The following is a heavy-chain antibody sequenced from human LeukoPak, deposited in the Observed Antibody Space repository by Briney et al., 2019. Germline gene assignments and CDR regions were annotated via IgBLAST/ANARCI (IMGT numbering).Heavy chain of an antibody. J-gene: IGHJ4*02. CDR3: AKDRKNTMIVVGFDY. CDR2: ISGGGST. V-gene: IGHV3-23*01. CDR1: GFTLSSYA. Sequence: PGGSLRLSCAASGFTLSSYAMGWVRQAPGKGLEWVSGISGGGSTYYADSVKGRFTISRDNSKNTLYLQMNSLRAEDTAVYYCAKDRKNTMIVVGFDYWGQGTLVTVSS. D-gene: IGHD3-22*01.